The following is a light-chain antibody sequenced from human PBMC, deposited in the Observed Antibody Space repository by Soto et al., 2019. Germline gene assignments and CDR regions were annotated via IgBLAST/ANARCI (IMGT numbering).Light chain of an antibody. CDR2: AAS. CDR1: ESISRH. Sequence: DIQMTQSPSSLSASVGDRVTITCRASESISRHLNWYQQKPGKAPNLLIYAASSLQNGVPSRFSGSGSGTDFILTISNLQPEDLATYYCQQSYSTLSITFGQGTRLEIK. V-gene: IGKV1-39*01. J-gene: IGKJ5*01. CDR3: QQSYSTLSIT.